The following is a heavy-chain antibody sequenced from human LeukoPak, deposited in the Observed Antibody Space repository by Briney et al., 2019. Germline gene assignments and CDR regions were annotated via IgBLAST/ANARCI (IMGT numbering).Heavy chain of an antibody. V-gene: IGHV3-74*01. CDR1: GFPFSNYW. D-gene: IGHD2/OR15-2a*01. CDR3: ATIGGTSDFDY. Sequence: QPGGSLRLSCAASGFPFSNYWMYWVRQAPGKGLVGVSRINTDGSRTNYADSVKGRFTISRDNAKNTLYLQMNSLRAEDTAVYYCATIGGTSDFDYWGQGTLVTVSS. J-gene: IGHJ4*02. CDR2: INTDGSRT.